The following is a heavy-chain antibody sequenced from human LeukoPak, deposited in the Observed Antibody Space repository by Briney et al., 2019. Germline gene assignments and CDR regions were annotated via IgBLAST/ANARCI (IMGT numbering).Heavy chain of an antibody. Sequence: SETLSLTCTVSDGSFSGYYWSWIRQPPGKGLEWIGEINHSGSTNYNPSLKSRVTISVDTSKNQFSLKLSSVTAADTAVYYCARARRGIVVVTAIPYYYMDVWGKGTTVTVSS. V-gene: IGHV4-34*01. CDR2: INHSGST. CDR3: ARARRGIVVVTAIPYYYMDV. J-gene: IGHJ6*03. CDR1: DGSFSGYY. D-gene: IGHD2-21*02.